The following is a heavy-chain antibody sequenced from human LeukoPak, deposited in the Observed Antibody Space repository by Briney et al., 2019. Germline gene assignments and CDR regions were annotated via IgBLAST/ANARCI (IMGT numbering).Heavy chain of an antibody. CDR1: GGPFNSYA. CDR2: IIPMSDTA. V-gene: IGHV1-69*06. D-gene: IGHD1-26*01. Sequence: SVKVSCKASGGPFNSYAISWVRQAPGQGLEWMGGIIPMSDTANYPQKFRGRLTITADIPTSTVYMELSSLRSEDTAVYYCAREDDTGRYMGDDAFDIWGQGTMVTVSS. J-gene: IGHJ3*02. CDR3: AREDDTGRYMGDDAFDI.